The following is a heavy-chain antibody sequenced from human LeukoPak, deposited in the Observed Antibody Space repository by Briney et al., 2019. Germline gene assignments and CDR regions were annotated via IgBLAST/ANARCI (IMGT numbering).Heavy chain of an antibody. Sequence: SETLSLTCAVYGGSFSGYYWSWIRQPPGKGLEWIGEINHSGSTNYNPSLKSRVTISVDTSKNQFSLKLSSVTAADTAVHYCARGGYSYGYPANWFDPWGQGTLVTVSS. D-gene: IGHD5-18*01. CDR2: INHSGST. CDR3: ARGGYSYGYPANWFDP. J-gene: IGHJ5*02. CDR1: GGSFSGYY. V-gene: IGHV4-34*01.